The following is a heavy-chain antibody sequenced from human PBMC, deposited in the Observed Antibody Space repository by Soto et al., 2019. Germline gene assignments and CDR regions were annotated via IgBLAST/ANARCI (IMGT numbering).Heavy chain of an antibody. CDR3: AHRVLRTVFGLVTTTAIYFDF. CDR1: GFSLTTSGVG. Sequence: QITLNESGHTQVKPRQTLTLTCTFSGFSLTTSGVGVGWIRQSPGKAPEWLALIYWDDDKRYSPSLKSRLTITKDTSKNQVVLTMADLDPADTATYYCAHRVLRTVFGLVTTTAIYFDFWGQGTPVAVSS. V-gene: IGHV2-5*02. J-gene: IGHJ4*02. D-gene: IGHD3-3*01. CDR2: IYWDDDK.